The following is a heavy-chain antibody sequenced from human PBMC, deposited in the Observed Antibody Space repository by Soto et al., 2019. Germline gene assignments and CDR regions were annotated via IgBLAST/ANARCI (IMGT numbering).Heavy chain of an antibody. CDR1: GFSLTSGVG. D-gene: IGHD5-12*01. CDR3: AHIDPEIVTVGGHGGFDY. CDR2: IYWDDDK. J-gene: IGHJ4*02. Sequence: QITLKESGPTLVRPPQTLTLTCTFSGFSLTSGVGVGWIRQPPGQALEWLALIYWDDDKRYSPSLKNRLTITKDTSKNPVVLTMTNVGPVDTATDFCAHIDPEIVTVGGHGGFDYWGQGTLVTVSS. V-gene: IGHV2-5*02.